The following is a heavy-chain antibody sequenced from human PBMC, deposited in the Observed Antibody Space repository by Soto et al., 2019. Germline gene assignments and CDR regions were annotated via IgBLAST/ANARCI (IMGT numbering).Heavy chain of an antibody. CDR1: GFTFSSYA. V-gene: IGHV3-23*01. J-gene: IGHJ4*02. D-gene: IGHD3-22*01. CDR3: AKDGPDYYYYDSSGYHPFDY. Sequence: PGGSLRLSCAASGFTFSSYAMSWVRQAPGKGLEWVSAISGSGGSTYYADSVKGRFTISRDNSKNTLYLQMNSLRAEDTAVYYCAKDGPDYYYYDSSGYHPFDYWGQGTLVTVSS. CDR2: ISGSGGST.